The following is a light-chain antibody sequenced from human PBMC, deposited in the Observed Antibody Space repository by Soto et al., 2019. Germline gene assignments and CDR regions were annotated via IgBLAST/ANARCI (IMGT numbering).Light chain of an antibody. CDR1: QGTSSY. V-gene: IGKV1-9*01. J-gene: IGKJ5*01. Sequence: IQLTQSPSSLSASVGDRVTITCRASQGTSSYLAWFQQKPGRAPKLLIYGASTLQSGVPARFSGSGSGTDFTLTISNLQPEDFATYCCQQLNAYPRTFGQGTRLEIK. CDR2: GAS. CDR3: QQLNAYPRT.